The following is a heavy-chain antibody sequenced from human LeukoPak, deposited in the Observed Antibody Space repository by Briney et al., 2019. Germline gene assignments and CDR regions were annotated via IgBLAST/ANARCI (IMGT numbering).Heavy chain of an antibody. CDR1: GFSFSRYW. CDR3: ARTSFYSFDF. J-gene: IGHJ4*02. Sequence: GGSLRLSCAASGFSFSRYWMSWVRQAPGKGLQWVAHIKQDGSAKFDVDSVQGRFTVSRDNANNLLFLQMSSLRTEDTAIYYCARTSFYSFDFWGQGALVTVSS. CDR2: IKQDGSAK. D-gene: IGHD2/OR15-2a*01. V-gene: IGHV3-7*01.